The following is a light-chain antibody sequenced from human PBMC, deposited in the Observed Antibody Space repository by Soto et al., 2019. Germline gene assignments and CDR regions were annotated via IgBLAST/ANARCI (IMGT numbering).Light chain of an antibody. J-gene: IGKJ5*01. V-gene: IGKV3-20*01. CDR3: QQYAGSFT. CDR1: QSVNNKY. CDR2: GAS. Sequence: EIVLTQSPGTLSLSPGERATLSCRASQSVNNKYLAWYRQRPGQDTKLLIYGASTRATGIPDRFSGSGSGTDFTLTISRLEPEDFAVYDCQQYAGSFTFGQGTRLEIK.